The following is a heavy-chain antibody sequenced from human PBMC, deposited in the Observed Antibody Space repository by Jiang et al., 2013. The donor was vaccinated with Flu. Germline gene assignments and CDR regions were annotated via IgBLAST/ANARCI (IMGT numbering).Heavy chain of an antibody. D-gene: IGHD2-15*01. V-gene: IGHV3-74*01. CDR2: LRVMDCN. CDR1: GFTFTNYW. Sequence: RLSCAASGFTFTNYWMHWLRQAPGCSRCGSHVLRVMDCNTLRGLREGRFSISRDDAKNTLYLQMDSLTAEDTAVYYCVRGGVGYCSGETCTNDGFDIWGHGTVVTVSS. CDR3: VRGGVGYCSGETCTNDGFDI. J-gene: IGHJ3*02.